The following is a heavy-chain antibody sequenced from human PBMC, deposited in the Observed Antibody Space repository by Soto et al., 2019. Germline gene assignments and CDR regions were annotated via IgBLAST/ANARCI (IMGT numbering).Heavy chain of an antibody. CDR1: GFTFSSYE. Sequence: GGSLRLSCAVSGFTFSSYEMNWVRQAPGKGLEWVSYIGTSGKTIYYADSVRGRFTISRDDAKNSLYLQMNSLRAEDTAVYFCARDPAIYSGKFDYGLDVWGRGTTVTVSS. CDR2: IGTSGKTI. CDR3: ARDPAIYSGKFDYGLDV. J-gene: IGHJ6*02. V-gene: IGHV3-48*03. D-gene: IGHD4-4*01.